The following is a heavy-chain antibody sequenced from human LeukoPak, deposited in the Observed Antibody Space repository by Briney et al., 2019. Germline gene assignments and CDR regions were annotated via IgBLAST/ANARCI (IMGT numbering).Heavy chain of an antibody. CDR2: ISSSSSYI. CDR1: GFTFSSYS. CDR3: ARVPQYSSKGIDY. D-gene: IGHD6-13*01. V-gene: IGHV3-21*01. J-gene: IGHJ4*02. Sequence: GGSLRLSCAASGFTFSSYSMNWVRQAPGKGLEWVSSISSSSSYIHYADSVKGRFTISRDNAKNSLYLQMNSLRAEDTAVYYCARVPQYSSKGIDYWGQGTLVTVSS.